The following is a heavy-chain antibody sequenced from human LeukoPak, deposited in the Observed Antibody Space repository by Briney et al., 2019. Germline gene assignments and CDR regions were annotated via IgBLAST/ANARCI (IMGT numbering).Heavy chain of an antibody. CDR3: AKRSGYTTGWFFDF. Sequence: GGSLRLSCAASGFRLSSYAMSWVRQAPGKGLEWVSSISGSGDNTYYAESVKGRFTISRDNSKNTLFLQMNSLRAEDTAVFYCAKRSGYTTGWFFDFWGQGTLVTVSS. D-gene: IGHD6-19*01. CDR2: ISGSGDNT. CDR1: GFRLSSYA. V-gene: IGHV3-23*01. J-gene: IGHJ4*02.